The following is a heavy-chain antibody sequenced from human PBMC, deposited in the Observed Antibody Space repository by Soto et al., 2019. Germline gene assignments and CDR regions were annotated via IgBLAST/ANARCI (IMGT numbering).Heavy chain of an antibody. D-gene: IGHD2-2*01. CDR1: GFTFSSYA. Sequence: GGSLRLSCAASGFTFSSYAMSWVRQAPGKGLEWVSAISGSGGSTYYADSVKGRFTISRDNSKNTLYLQMNSLRAEDTAVYYCAKDRSQYQLLCPFDYWGQGTLVTVSS. V-gene: IGHV3-23*01. CDR2: ISGSGGST. CDR3: AKDRSQYQLLCPFDY. J-gene: IGHJ4*02.